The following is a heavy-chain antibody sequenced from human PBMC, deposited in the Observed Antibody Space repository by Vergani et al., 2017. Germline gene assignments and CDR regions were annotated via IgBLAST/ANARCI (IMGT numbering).Heavy chain of an antibody. Sequence: QVQLVQSGSELKKPGASVKVSCKPSGYTFTNYAMNWVRQAPGQGPEWMGWINTNTGNPTYAPGFTGRFVLSLDTSVTTASLQISSLKAEDTAVYYCARLRAGIASIGKRGYYYCGMDVWGQGTTVTVSS. V-gene: IGHV7-4-1*02. CDR1: GYTFTNYA. D-gene: IGHD6-13*01. CDR3: ARLRAGIASIGKRGYYYCGMDV. CDR2: INTNTGNP. J-gene: IGHJ6*02.